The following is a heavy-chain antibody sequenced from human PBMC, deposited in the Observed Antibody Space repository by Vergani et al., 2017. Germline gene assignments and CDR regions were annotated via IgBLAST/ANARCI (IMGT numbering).Heavy chain of an antibody. J-gene: IGHJ6*03. Sequence: QVQLQQSGPGLVKPSQTLSLTCAISGDSVSSNSAAWNWIRQSPSIGLEWLGRTYYRSKWYNDYAVSVKSRITINPDTSKNQFFLQLNSVTPEDTAVYYCARGALGIAAAGGNYYYYYYMDVWGKGTTVTVSS. CDR1: GDSVSSNSAA. CDR2: TYYRSKWYN. V-gene: IGHV6-1*01. CDR3: ARGALGIAAAGGNYYYYYYMDV. D-gene: IGHD6-13*01.